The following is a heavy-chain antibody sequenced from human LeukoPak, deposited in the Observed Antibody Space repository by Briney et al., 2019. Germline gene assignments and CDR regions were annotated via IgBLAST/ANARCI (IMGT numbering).Heavy chain of an antibody. CDR1: GGSFSGYY. CDR3: ARLVITMIVVVAFDP. Sequence: SETLSLTCAVYGGSFSGYYWSWIRQPPGKGLEWIGEINHSGSTNYNPSLKSRVTISVDTSKNQFSLKLSSVTAADTAVYYCARLVITMIVVVAFDPWGQGTLVTVSS. J-gene: IGHJ5*02. V-gene: IGHV4-34*01. D-gene: IGHD3-22*01. CDR2: INHSGST.